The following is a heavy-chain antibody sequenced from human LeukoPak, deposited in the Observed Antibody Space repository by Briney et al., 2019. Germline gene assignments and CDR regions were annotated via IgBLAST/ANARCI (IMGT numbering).Heavy chain of an antibody. V-gene: IGHV1-2*02. CDR2: INPNGGGT. Sequence: ASVKVSCKASGYTFTGYYMHWVRQAPGQGLEWMGWINPNGGGTNYAQKFQGRVTMTRDTSISTAYMELSRLRSDDTAVYYCARGPRVVVVPAARSWFDPWGQGTLVTVSS. D-gene: IGHD2-2*01. J-gene: IGHJ5*02. CDR1: GYTFTGYY. CDR3: ARGPRVVVVPAARSWFDP.